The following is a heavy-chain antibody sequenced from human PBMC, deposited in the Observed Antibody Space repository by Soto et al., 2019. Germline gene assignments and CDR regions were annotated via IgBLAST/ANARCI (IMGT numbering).Heavy chain of an antibody. CDR2: IIPIFGTA. Sequence: GASVKGSCKASGGTFSSYAISWVRQAPGQGLEWMGGIIPIFGTANYAQKFQGRVTITADESTSTAYMELSSLRSEDTAAYYCARGRTWYSSGWGSYYYYGMDVWGQGTTVTVS. V-gene: IGHV1-69*13. J-gene: IGHJ6*02. CDR1: GGTFSSYA. D-gene: IGHD6-19*01. CDR3: ARGRTWYSSGWGSYYYYGMDV.